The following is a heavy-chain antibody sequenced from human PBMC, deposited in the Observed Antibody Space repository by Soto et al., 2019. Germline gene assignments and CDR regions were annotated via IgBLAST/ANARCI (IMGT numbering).Heavy chain of an antibody. CDR1: GYTFTGYY. V-gene: IGHV1-2*02. J-gene: IGHJ3*02. CDR3: ARDEPRFLEWFMPTSDAFDI. CDR2: INPNSGGT. D-gene: IGHD3-3*01. Sequence: ASVKVSCKASGYTFTGYYMHWVRQAPGQGLEWMGWINPNSGGTNYAQKFQGRVTMTRDTSISTAYMELSRLRSDDTAVYYCARDEPRFLEWFMPTSDAFDIWGQGTMVTVSS.